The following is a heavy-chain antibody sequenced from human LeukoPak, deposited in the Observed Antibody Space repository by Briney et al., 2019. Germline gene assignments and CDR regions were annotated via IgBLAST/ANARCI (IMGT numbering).Heavy chain of an antibody. CDR3: ARVESYYYYYMDV. CDR1: GFTFSSYA. D-gene: IGHD5-24*01. V-gene: IGHV3-23*01. J-gene: IGHJ6*03. Sequence: PGGSLRLSCAASGFTFSSYAMSWVRQAPGKGLEWVSAISGSGGSTYYADSVKGRFTISRDNAKNSLYLQMNSLRAEDTAVYYCARVESYYYYYMDVWGKGTTVTVSS. CDR2: ISGSGGST.